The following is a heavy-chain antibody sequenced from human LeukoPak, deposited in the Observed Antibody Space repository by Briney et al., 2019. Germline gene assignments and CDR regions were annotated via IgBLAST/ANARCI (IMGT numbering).Heavy chain of an antibody. V-gene: IGHV3-74*03. CDR1: GFTFSSHW. CDR2: INGDGSNT. Sequence: GGSLRLSCAASGFTFSSHWMHWVRQAPGKGLVWVSRINGDGSNTTYADSVKGRFTISRDNAKNTLYLQMNSVTAEDTAVYHCARSKGWYSTDAFDIWGQGTMVTVSS. CDR3: ARSKGWYSTDAFDI. D-gene: IGHD6-19*01. J-gene: IGHJ3*02.